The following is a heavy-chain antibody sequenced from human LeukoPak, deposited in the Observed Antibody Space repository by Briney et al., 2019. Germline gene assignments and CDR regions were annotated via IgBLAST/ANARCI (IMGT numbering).Heavy chain of an antibody. CDR1: GGSFSGYY. CDR3: ARDGYYDSSGYLFDY. D-gene: IGHD3-22*01. Sequence: SETLSLTCAVYGGSFSGYYWSWIRQPPGKGLEWIGEINHSGSTNYNPSLKSRVTISVDTSKNQFSLKLSSVTAADTAVYYCARDGYYDSSGYLFDYWGQGTLVTVSS. V-gene: IGHV4-34*01. J-gene: IGHJ4*02. CDR2: INHSGST.